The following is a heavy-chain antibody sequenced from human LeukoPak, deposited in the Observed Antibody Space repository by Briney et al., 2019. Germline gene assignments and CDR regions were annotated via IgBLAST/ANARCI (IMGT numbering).Heavy chain of an antibody. CDR2: IYYSGST. D-gene: IGHD6-13*01. CDR3: ARHGYSTASYYFDY. Sequence: PSETLSLTCTVSGGSISTYYWSWFRQPPGKGLEWIGYIYYSGSTNYSPSLKTRVTISVDTSQNQFSLRLSSVTAADTAVYYCARHGYSTASYYFDYWGQGTLVTVSS. CDR1: GGSISTYY. J-gene: IGHJ4*02. V-gene: IGHV4-59*08.